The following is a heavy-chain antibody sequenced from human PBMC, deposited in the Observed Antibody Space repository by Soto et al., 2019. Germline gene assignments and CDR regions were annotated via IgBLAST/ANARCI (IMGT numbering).Heavy chain of an antibody. CDR1: GGSFSGYY. D-gene: IGHD2-2*02. CDR2: INRDGVT. CDR3: ARTATQCSSTSCYTVSLDF. J-gene: IGHJ4*02. Sequence: SETLSLTCAVFGGSFSGYYWGWIRQPPGKGLEWIGEINRDGVTNYNPSLKSRLTMSVDTSKKQFSLKLNSVTAADTAAYYCARTATQCSSTSCYTVSLDFWDQGTLVTVS. V-gene: IGHV4-34*01.